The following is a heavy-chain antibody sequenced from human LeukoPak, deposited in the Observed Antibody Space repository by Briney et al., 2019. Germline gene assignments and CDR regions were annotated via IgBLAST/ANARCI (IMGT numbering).Heavy chain of an antibody. CDR1: GYTFTSYD. D-gene: IGHD2-2*01. CDR3: ARGHILVVPAAGFDAFDI. CDR2: MNPNSGNT. V-gene: IGHV1-8*03. Sequence: GASVKVSCKASGYTFTSYDINWVRQATGQGPEWMGWMNPNSGNTGYAQKFRGRVSITRNTSISTAYMELSSLRSEDTAVYYCARGHILVVPAAGFDAFDIWGQGTMVTISS. J-gene: IGHJ3*02.